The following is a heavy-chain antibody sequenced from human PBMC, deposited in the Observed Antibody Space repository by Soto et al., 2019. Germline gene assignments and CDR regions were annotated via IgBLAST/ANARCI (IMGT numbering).Heavy chain of an antibody. CDR1: GFTFSLYA. CDR3: SQMTVLTTSAFDI. Sequence: EVQLLESGGRLVQPGGSLRLSCAASGFTFSLYAMTWVRQAPGKGLEWVSEISSSSGRTTRYADSVKGRFTISRDNSKNTLYLQMNSLRADDTAVYFCSQMTVLTTSAFDIWGQGTMVTVSS. V-gene: IGHV3-23*01. D-gene: IGHD4-17*01. J-gene: IGHJ3*02. CDR2: ISSSSGRTT.